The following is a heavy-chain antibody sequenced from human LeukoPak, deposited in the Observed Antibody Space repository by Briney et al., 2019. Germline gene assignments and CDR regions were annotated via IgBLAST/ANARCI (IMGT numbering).Heavy chain of an antibody. Sequence: ASVKVSCKASGYTFTGYYMHWVRQAPGQGRVWVGCINPNSGGTNYAQKFQGRVTTTRDTSITTAYMELSRLRSDDTAVYYCARGTSVRGVIRWFDPWGQGTLVTVSS. J-gene: IGHJ5*02. CDR1: GYTFTGYY. CDR3: ARGTSVRGVIRWFDP. CDR2: INPNSGGT. V-gene: IGHV1-2*02. D-gene: IGHD3-10*02.